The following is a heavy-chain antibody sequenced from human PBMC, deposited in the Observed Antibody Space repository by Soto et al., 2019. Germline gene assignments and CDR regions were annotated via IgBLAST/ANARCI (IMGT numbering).Heavy chain of an antibody. CDR2: IYYSGST. J-gene: IGHJ4*02. D-gene: IGHD3-22*01. Sequence: SETLSLTCTVSGGSISSSSYYWGWIRQPPGKGLEWIGSIYYSGSTYYNPSLKSRVTISVDTSKNQFSLKLSSVTAADTAVYYCARGGVVVITTPFDYWGQGTLVTVSS. CDR1: GGSISSSSYY. V-gene: IGHV4-39*01. CDR3: ARGGVVVITTPFDY.